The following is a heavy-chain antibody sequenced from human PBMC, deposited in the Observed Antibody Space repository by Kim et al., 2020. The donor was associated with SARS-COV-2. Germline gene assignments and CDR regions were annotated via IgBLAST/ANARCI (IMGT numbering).Heavy chain of an antibody. CDR2: ISAYNGNT. Sequence: ASVKVSCKASGYTFTSYGISWVRQAPGQGLEWMGWISAYNGNTNYAQKLQGRVTMTTDTSTSTAYMELRSLRSDDTAVYYCAREGKRGVDTAMAYFDYWGQGTLVTVSS. CDR1: GYTFTSYG. J-gene: IGHJ4*02. CDR3: AREGKRGVDTAMAYFDY. V-gene: IGHV1-18*01. D-gene: IGHD5-18*01.